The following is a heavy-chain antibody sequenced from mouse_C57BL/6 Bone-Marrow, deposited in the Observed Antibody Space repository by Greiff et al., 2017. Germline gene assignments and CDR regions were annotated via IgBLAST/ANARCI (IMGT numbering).Heavy chain of an antibody. CDR1: GYTFTSYW. CDR2: LDPSDSYT. J-gene: IGHJ2*01. Sequence: QVQLQQPGAELVMPGASVKLSCKASGYTFTSYWMHWVKPRPGQGLEWIGELDPSDSYTNYNQKFKGKSTLTVDKSSSTAYMELRSLTSEDSAVYYCARGDYYGFDYWGQGTTLTGSS. D-gene: IGHD1-1*01. CDR3: ARGDYYGFDY. V-gene: IGHV1-69*01.